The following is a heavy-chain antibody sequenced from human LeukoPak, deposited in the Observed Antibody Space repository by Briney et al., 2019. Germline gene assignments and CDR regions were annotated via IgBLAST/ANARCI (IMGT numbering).Heavy chain of an antibody. CDR3: ARGDFWSGYSWHY. Sequence: SETLSLTCTVSGGSISSYYWSWIRQPPGKGLEWIGYIYYSGSTNYNPSLKSRVTISVGTSKNQFSLKLSSVTAADTAVYYCARGDFWSGYSWHYWGQGTLVTVSS. CDR1: GGSISSYY. V-gene: IGHV4-59*01. CDR2: IYYSGST. J-gene: IGHJ4*02. D-gene: IGHD3-3*01.